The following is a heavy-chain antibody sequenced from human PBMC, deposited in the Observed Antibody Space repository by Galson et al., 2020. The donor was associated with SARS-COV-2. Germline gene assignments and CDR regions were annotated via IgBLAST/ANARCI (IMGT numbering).Heavy chain of an antibody. D-gene: IGHD5-18*01. J-gene: IGHJ6*02. CDR1: GFPFSTYS. Sequence: NSGGSLRLSCAASGFPFSTYSLNWVRLAPGKGLEWVSSISTSSSYTYYVDSVKGRFSISRDNPRNSLYLQMKSLRAKDTAVYYCARDEGIRGYNYGRLYYGMDVWGQGTTVTVSS. CDR2: ISTSSSYT. CDR3: ARDEGIRGYNYGRLYYGMDV. V-gene: IGHV3-21*01.